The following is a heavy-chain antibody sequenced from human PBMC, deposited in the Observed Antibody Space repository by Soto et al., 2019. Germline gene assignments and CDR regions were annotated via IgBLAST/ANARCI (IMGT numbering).Heavy chain of an antibody. CDR3: ARHSQQLNLKPYYYYGMDV. V-gene: IGHV4-31*03. CDR1: GGSISSGGYY. D-gene: IGHD6-13*01. Sequence: SETLSLTCTVSGGSISSGGYYWSWIRQHPGKGLEWIGYIYYSGSTYYNPSLKSRVTISVDTSKNQFSLKLSSVTAADTAVYYCARHSQQLNLKPYYYYGMDVWGQGTTVTVSS. J-gene: IGHJ6*02. CDR2: IYYSGST.